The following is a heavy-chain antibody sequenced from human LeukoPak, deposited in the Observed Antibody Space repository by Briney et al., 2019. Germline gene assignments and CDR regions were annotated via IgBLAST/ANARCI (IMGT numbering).Heavy chain of an antibody. J-gene: IGHJ6*03. CDR1: GYTFTGYY. D-gene: IGHD6-6*01. CDR3: ARRPTPSSSYYYYYMDV. V-gene: IGHV1-2*02. Sequence: ASVKVSCKASGYTFTGYYMHWVRQAPGQGLEWMGWINPNSGGTNYAQKFQGRVTMTRDTSISTAYMELSRLRSGDTAVYYCARRPTPSSSYYYYYMDVWGKGTTVTVSS. CDR2: INPNSGGT.